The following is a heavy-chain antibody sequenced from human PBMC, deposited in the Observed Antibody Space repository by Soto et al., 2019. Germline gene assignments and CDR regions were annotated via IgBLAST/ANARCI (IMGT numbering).Heavy chain of an antibody. V-gene: IGHV3-13*01. Sequence: GGSLRLSCVASGFTFSRHDMHWVRQATGKGLEWVSAIGTADDTYYTGSVKGRFTISRENAKNSLYLQMNSLTAGDTAVYYCARAIWEAARTLDYYYYGMDVWGQGTTVTVSS. CDR1: GFTFSRHD. J-gene: IGHJ6*02. D-gene: IGHD6-6*01. CDR2: IGTADDT. CDR3: ARAIWEAARTLDYYYYGMDV.